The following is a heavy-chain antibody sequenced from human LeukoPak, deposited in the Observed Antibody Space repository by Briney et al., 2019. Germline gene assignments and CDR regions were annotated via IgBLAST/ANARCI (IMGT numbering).Heavy chain of an antibody. CDR1: GYTFTSYG. CDR2: MNPNSGNT. Sequence: ASVKVSCKASGYTFTSYGISWVRQAPGQGLEWMGWMNPNSGNTGYAQKFQGRVTMTRNTSISTAYMELSSLRSEDTAVYYCARDVGYCSGGSCLYMDVWGKGTTVTISS. D-gene: IGHD2-15*01. J-gene: IGHJ6*03. V-gene: IGHV1-8*02. CDR3: ARDVGYCSGGSCLYMDV.